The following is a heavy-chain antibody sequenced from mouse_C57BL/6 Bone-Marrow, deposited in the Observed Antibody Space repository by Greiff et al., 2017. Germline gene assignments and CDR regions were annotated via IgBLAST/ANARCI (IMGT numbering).Heavy chain of an antibody. CDR1: GFTFSSYA. CDR3: ARVYGSSDDY. V-gene: IGHV5-4*03. J-gene: IGHJ2*01. D-gene: IGHD1-1*01. CDR2: ISDGGSYT. Sequence: EVKLVESGGGLVKPGGSLKLSCAASGFTFSSYAMSWVRQTPEKRLEWVATISDGGSYTYYPDNVKGRFTISRDNAKNNLYLQMSHLKSEDTAMYYCARVYGSSDDYWGQGTTLTVSS.